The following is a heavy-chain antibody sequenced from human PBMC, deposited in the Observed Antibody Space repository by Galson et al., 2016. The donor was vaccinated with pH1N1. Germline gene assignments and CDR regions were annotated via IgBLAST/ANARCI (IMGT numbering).Heavy chain of an antibody. D-gene: IGHD1-14*01. CDR2: IGSRTSTT. J-gene: IGHJ5*02. CDR3: ARLSRPGVGSDR. Sequence: SLRLSCAASGFTFSNFNMNWVRQTPGKGLEWVSFIGSRTSTTYSADSVRGRFTIARDNAQNSLYLDMNSLRVGDTAGYWWARLSRPGVGSDRWGQGILVAVSA. V-gene: IGHV3-48*04. CDR1: GFTFSNFN.